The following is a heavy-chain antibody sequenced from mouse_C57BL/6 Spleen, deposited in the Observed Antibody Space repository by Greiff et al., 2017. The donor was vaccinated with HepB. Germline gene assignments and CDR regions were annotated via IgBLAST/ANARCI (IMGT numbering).Heavy chain of an antibody. CDR1: GYAFSSSW. D-gene: IGHD3-3*01. Sequence: VQLQESGPELVKPGASVKISCKASGYAFSSSWMNWVKQRPGKGLEWIGRIYPGDGDTNYNGKFKGKATLTADKSSSTAYMQLSSLTSEDSAVYYCAREGAGLDVWGTGTTVTVSS. J-gene: IGHJ1*03. V-gene: IGHV1-82*01. CDR3: AREGAGLDV. CDR2: IYPGDGDT.